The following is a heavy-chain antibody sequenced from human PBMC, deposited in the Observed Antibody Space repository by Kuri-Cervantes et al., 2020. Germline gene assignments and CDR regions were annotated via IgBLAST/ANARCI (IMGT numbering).Heavy chain of an antibody. CDR2: ISSSSSYI. CDR3: ARDLPQAFMKWLRVSGPDAFDI. CDR1: GFTFSSYS. V-gene: IGHV3-21*01. Sequence: GGSLRLSCAASGFTFSSYSMNWVRQAPGKGLEWVSSISSSSSYIYYADSVKGRFTISRDNAKNSLYLQMNSLRAEDTAVYYCARDLPQAFMKWLRVSGPDAFDIWGQGTWSPSPQ. D-gene: IGHD5-12*01. J-gene: IGHJ3*02.